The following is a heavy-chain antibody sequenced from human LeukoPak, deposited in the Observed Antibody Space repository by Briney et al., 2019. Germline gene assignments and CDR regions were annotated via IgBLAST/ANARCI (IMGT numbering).Heavy chain of an antibody. CDR2: ISYDGSNK. Sequence: SGGSLRLSCAASGLTFSGSAMHWVRQAPGKGLEWVAVISYDGSNKYYADSVKGRFTISRDNSKNTLYLQMNSLRVEDTAVYYCAKDAGLYEGLGDAFDIWGQGTMVTVSS. D-gene: IGHD2/OR15-2a*01. CDR3: AKDAGLYEGLGDAFDI. J-gene: IGHJ3*02. CDR1: GLTFSGSA. V-gene: IGHV3-30-3*01.